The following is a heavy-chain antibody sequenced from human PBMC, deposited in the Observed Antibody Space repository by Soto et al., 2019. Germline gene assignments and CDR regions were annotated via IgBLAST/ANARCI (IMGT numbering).Heavy chain of an antibody. J-gene: IGHJ6*02. Sequence: QLQLQESGPGLVKPSETLTLICTVSGGSISNSGYFWGWIRQSPGEGLVWLGTIYYTGNAYYNPALKSRSTTSIVTSKPQFSLSLPSVTAADTAKYYSAFLGAQQLGPTSTYDVWGQGTTVIVS. CDR1: GGSISNSGYF. CDR2: IYYTGNA. CDR3: AFLGAQQLGPTSTYDV. V-gene: IGHV4-39*01. D-gene: IGHD6-13*01.